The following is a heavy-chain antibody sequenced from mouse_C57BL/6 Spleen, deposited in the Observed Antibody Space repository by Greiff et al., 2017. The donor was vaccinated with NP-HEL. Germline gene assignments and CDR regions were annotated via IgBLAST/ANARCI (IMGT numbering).Heavy chain of an antibody. CDR1: GYAFSSYW. D-gene: IGHD2-4*01. J-gene: IGHJ4*01. Sequence: QVQLQQSGAELVKPGASVKISCKASGYAFSSYWMNWVKQRPGKGLEWIGQIYPGDGDTNYNGKFKGKATLTADKSSSTAYMQLSSLTSEDSAVYFCARGDDYGSYYAMDYWGQGTSVTVSS. CDR2: IYPGDGDT. CDR3: ARGDDYGSYYAMDY. V-gene: IGHV1-80*01.